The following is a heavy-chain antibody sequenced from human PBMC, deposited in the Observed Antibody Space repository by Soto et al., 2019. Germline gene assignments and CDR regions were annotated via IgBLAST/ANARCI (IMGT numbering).Heavy chain of an antibody. D-gene: IGHD6-13*01. CDR2: ISGSGGDT. Sequence: GGSLRLSCVVSEFTFSSYAMGWVRQAPGKGLEWVSAISGSGGDTYYADSVKGRFTVSRDNSKNTLYLQMNSLRAEDAAVYYCAKGVRAAAGTPYFDSWGQGTLVTVSS. CDR3: AKGVRAAAGTPYFDS. CDR1: EFTFSSYA. V-gene: IGHV3-23*01. J-gene: IGHJ4*02.